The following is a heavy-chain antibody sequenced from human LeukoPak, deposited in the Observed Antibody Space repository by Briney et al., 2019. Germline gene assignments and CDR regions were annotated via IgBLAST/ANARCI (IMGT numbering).Heavy chain of an antibody. D-gene: IGHD3-22*01. CDR2: IWYDGSNK. J-gene: IGHJ4*02. CDR1: GFTFSSCG. CDR3: VRDMGYYDKV. Sequence: GRSLRISCAASGFTFSSCGMHWVRQAPGKGLEWVALIWYDGSNKYYADSVKGRFTISRDNSNNTLYLQMNSLRAEDTAVYYCVRDMGYYDKVWGQGTLVTVSS. V-gene: IGHV3-33*01.